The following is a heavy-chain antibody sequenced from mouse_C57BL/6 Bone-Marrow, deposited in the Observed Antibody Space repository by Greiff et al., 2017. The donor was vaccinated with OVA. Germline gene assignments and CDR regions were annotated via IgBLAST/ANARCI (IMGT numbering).Heavy chain of an antibody. D-gene: IGHD1-1*01. V-gene: IGHV5-16*01. CDR3: ARDGSRDY. Sequence: EVMLVESEGGLVQPGSSMKLSCTASGFTFSDYYMAWVRQVPDKGLEWVANINYDGSSTYYLDSLKSRFIISRDNAKNILYLQMSSLKSEDTATYYCARDGSRDYGGQGTTRTVSS. J-gene: IGHJ2*01. CDR2: INYDGSST. CDR1: GFTFSDYY.